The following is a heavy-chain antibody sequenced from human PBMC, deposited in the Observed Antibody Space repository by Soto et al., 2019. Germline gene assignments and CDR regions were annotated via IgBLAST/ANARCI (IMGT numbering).Heavy chain of an antibody. J-gene: IGHJ2*01. D-gene: IGHD4-17*01. CDR2: ISGSGGST. CDR1: GFTFSIYA. V-gene: IGHV3-23*01. CDR3: ARRTVGWYFDL. Sequence: EVQLLESGGGLVQPGGSLRLSCAASGFTFSIYAMNWVRQAPGKGLEWVSVISGSGGSTYYADSVKGRFTISRDNSKNTLYLQMNSLSAEDTAVYYCARRTVGWYFDLWGRGTLVTVSS.